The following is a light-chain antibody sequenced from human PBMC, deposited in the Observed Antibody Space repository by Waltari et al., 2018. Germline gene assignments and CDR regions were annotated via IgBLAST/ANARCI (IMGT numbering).Light chain of an antibody. V-gene: IGKV1-39*01. CDR2: GAS. J-gene: IGKJ1*01. Sequence: DIQMTQSPSSLSASIGDTITVTCRASQNIRTYLNWYQQKPAKAPKLLIFGASSLPRGVPSRVTGMASGTEFTFTITNLQPGDVATYFCQQSFSSPWTFGQGTTV. CDR3: QQSFSSPWT. CDR1: QNIRTY.